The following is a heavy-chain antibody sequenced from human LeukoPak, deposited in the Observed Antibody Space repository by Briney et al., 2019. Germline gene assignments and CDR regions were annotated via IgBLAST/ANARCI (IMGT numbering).Heavy chain of an antibody. Sequence: GGSLRLSCAASGFTFSSYAMSWVRQAPGKGLEWVSAISGSGGSTYYADSVKGRFTISRDNSKNTLYLQMDSLRAEDTAVYYCAKDRGRGEVAEYFQHWGQGTLVTVSS. V-gene: IGHV3-23*01. CDR2: ISGSGGST. CDR1: GFTFSSYA. D-gene: IGHD3-16*01. CDR3: AKDRGRGEVAEYFQH. J-gene: IGHJ1*01.